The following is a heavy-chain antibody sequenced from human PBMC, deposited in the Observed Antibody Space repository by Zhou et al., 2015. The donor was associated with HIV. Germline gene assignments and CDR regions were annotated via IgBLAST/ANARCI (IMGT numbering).Heavy chain of an antibody. J-gene: IGHJ4*02. CDR3: ARDGRSGNYYDSSGSFDY. CDR1: GFTFSSYS. CDR2: ISSSSSYI. V-gene: IGHV3-21*01. D-gene: IGHD3-22*01. Sequence: VQLVASGGRLGTAGGGSLTLSCATSGFTFSSYSMNWVRQAPGKGLEWVSSISSSSSYIYYADSVKGRFTISRDNAKNSLYLQMNSLRAEDTAVYYCARDGRSGNYYDSSGSFDYWGQGTLVTVSS.